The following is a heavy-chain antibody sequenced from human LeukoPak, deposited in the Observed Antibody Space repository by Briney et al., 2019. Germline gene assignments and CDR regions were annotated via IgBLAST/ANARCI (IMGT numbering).Heavy chain of an antibody. V-gene: IGHV3-74*01. CDR1: GFTFSSYW. Sequence: GGSLRLSCAASGFTFSSYWVHWVRQAPGKGLVWVSRINSDGSSTSYADSVKGRFTISRDNAKNTLYLQMNSLRAEDTAVYYCARAVLPVRDGYKFKYYYYGMDVWGQGTTVTVSS. CDR2: INSDGSST. D-gene: IGHD5-24*01. J-gene: IGHJ6*02. CDR3: ARAVLPVRDGYKFKYYYYGMDV.